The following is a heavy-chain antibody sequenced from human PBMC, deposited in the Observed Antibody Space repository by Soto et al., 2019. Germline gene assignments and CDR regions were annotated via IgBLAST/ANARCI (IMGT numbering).Heavy chain of an antibody. Sequence: GGSLRLSCTASGFNLFNNAMTWVRQTPGKGLEWVSTLNSGGGTTYYADSVKGRVTISTDNFKNTLYLQINSLRAEDTAVYHCARTIIHYYSDSWRQGTLVPVSS. D-gene: IGHD1-1*01. J-gene: IGHJ4*02. CDR1: GFNLFNNA. CDR2: LNSGGGTT. V-gene: IGHV3-23*01. CDR3: ARTIIHYYSDS.